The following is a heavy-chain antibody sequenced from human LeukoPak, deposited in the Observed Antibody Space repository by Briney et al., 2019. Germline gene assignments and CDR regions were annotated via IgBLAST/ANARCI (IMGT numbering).Heavy chain of an antibody. CDR1: GFTLSTYW. V-gene: IGHV3-7*01. J-gene: IGHJ3*02. D-gene: IGHD4-17*01. Sequence: GGSLRLSCAASGFTLSTYWMSWVRQAPGKGLEWVANIKEDGSEKYYVDSVKGRFTISRDNAKNSLFLEMNTLRAEDTAVYYCARDSPYGDYDSFDIWGQGTMVTVSS. CDR3: ARDSPYGDYDSFDI. CDR2: IKEDGSEK.